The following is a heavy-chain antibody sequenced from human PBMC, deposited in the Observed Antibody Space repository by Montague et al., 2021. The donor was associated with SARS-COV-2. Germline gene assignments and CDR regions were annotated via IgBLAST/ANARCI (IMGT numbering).Heavy chain of an antibody. CDR2: ISSSSSTI. CDR3: AREGEMATIWVGYYYYYGMDV. Sequence: SLRLSCAASGFTFSSYSMDWVRQAPGKGLEWVSYISSSSSTIYYADSVKGRFTISRDNAKNSLYLQMNSLRAEDTAVYYCAREGEMATIWVGYYYYYGMDVWGRGTTVTVSS. CDR1: GFTFSSYS. J-gene: IGHJ6*02. V-gene: IGHV3-48*04. D-gene: IGHD5-24*01.